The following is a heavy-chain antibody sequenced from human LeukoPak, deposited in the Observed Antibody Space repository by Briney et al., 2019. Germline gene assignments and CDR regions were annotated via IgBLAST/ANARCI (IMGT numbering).Heavy chain of an antibody. CDR1: GGTFSSYA. D-gene: IGHD6-6*01. CDR3: ASIAARPGGDHGIDY. V-gene: IGHV1-69*13. CDR2: IIPIFGTA. J-gene: IGHJ4*02. Sequence: GASVKVSCKASGGTFSSYAISWVRQAPGQGLEWMGGIIPIFGTANYAQKFQGRVTIAADESTSTAYMKLSSLRSEDTAVYYCASIAARPGGDHGIDYWGQGTLVTVSS.